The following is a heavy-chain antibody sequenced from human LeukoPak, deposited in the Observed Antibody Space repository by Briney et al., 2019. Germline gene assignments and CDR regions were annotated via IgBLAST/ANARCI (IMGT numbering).Heavy chain of an antibody. Sequence: PSETLSLTCTVSGGSISSRSYYWGWIRQPPGKGLEWIGSIYYKGNTYLNPSLKSRVTISVDTSKNQFSLKLSSVTAADTAVYYCARRAAAGKHFDYWGQGTLVTVSS. CDR3: ARRAAAGKHFDY. CDR2: IYYKGNT. D-gene: IGHD6-13*01. V-gene: IGHV4-39*07. CDR1: GGSISSRSYY. J-gene: IGHJ4*02.